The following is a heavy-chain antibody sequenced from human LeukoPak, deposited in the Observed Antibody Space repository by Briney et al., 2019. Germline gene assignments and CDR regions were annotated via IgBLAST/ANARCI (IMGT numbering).Heavy chain of an antibody. CDR3: AREYCSGGSCYFDYYYYMDV. D-gene: IGHD2-15*01. Sequence: SETLSLTCTVSDGSINNYYWSWTRQPAGKGLEWIGSIYYSGSTYYNPSLKSRVTISVDTSKNQFSLKLSSVTAADTAVYYCAREYCSGGSCYFDYYYYMDVWGKGTTVTVSS. CDR2: IYYSGST. J-gene: IGHJ6*03. CDR1: DGSINNYY. V-gene: IGHV4-4*07.